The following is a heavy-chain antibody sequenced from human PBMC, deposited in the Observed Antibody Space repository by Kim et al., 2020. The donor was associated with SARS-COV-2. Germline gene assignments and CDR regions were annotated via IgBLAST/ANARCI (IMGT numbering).Heavy chain of an antibody. CDR3: ARDRGYLYYFDY. V-gene: IGHV3-33*01. CDR2: IWYDGSNK. Sequence: GGSLRLSCTASGFTFSSYGMHWVRQAPGKGLEWVAVIWYDGSNKYYADSVKGRFTISRDNSKNTLYLQMNSLRAEDTALYYCARDRGYLYYFDYWGQGTLVIVSS. CDR1: GFTFSSYG. D-gene: IGHD3-22*01. J-gene: IGHJ4*02.